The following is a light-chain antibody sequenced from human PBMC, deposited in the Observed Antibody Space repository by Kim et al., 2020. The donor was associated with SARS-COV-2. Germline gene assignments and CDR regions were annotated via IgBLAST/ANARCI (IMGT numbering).Light chain of an antibody. CDR1: SSDVGIYNY. Sequence: QSITMSCTGTSSDVGIYNYVSWYQQRPGRAPQLMIFDVSSRPSGVSNRFSGSKSGNTASLTISGLQAEDEADYYCSSTSTSSTFVVFGGGTKLTVL. V-gene: IGLV2-14*03. J-gene: IGLJ2*01. CDR2: DVS. CDR3: SSTSTSSTFVV.